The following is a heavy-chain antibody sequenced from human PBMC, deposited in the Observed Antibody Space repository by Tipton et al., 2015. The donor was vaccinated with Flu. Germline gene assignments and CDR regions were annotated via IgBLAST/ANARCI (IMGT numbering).Heavy chain of an antibody. J-gene: IGHJ4*02. CDR1: GFSFSFYG. CDR2: IWYDGSNQ. V-gene: IGHV3-33*06. D-gene: IGHD4-17*01. CDR3: TKDRNGEGYFDY. Sequence: PRLSCSASGFSFSFYGMHWVRQAPGKGLEWLALIWYDGSNQFYADSVKGRFTISRDNSANTLYLQMNSLRVEDTAMYYCTKDRNGEGYFDYWGQGALVTVSS.